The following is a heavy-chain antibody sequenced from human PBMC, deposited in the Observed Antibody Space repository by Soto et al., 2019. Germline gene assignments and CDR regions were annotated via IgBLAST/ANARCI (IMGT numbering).Heavy chain of an antibody. CDR2: IYYSGST. D-gene: IGHD6-6*01. J-gene: IGHJ4*02. Sequence: QVQLQESGPGLVKPSQTLSLTCTVSGGSISSGGYYWSWIRQHPGQGLEGIGYIYYSGSTYYNPSLKSRVTISVDTSKNQFSLKLSSVTAADTAVYYCARVWGSSSSVDYWGQGTLVTVSS. V-gene: IGHV4-31*03. CDR3: ARVWGSSSSVDY. CDR1: GGSISSGGYY.